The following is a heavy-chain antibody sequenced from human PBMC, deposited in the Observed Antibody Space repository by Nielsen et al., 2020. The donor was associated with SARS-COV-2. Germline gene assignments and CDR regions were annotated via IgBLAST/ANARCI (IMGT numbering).Heavy chain of an antibody. V-gene: IGHV1-3*04. J-gene: IGHJ6*02. Sequence: ASVKVSCKASGYTFTAYAIHWVRQDPGQRLEWMGWINSDSGNTKYSQKFQGRVTITRDTSASTAYMELSSLRFEDTAVYYCARERSREYGIDVWGQGTTVTVSS. CDR1: GYTFTAYA. D-gene: IGHD1-26*01. CDR3: ARERSREYGIDV. CDR2: INSDSGNT.